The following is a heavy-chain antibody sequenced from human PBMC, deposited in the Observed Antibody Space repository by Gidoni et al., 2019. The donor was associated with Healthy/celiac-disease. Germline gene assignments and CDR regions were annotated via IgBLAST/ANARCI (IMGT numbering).Heavy chain of an antibody. CDR2: INHSGST. D-gene: IGHD6-19*01. V-gene: IGHV4-34*01. J-gene: IGHJ6*02. CDR3: ARVAVVLYYYYGMDV. Sequence: QVQLQQWGAGLLKPSETLSLTCAVYGGSFSGYYWSWIRQPPGKGLEWIGEINHSGSTNYNPSLKSRVTISVDTSKNQFSLKLSSVTAADTAVYYCARVAVVLYYYYGMDVWGQGTTVTVSS. CDR1: GGSFSGYY.